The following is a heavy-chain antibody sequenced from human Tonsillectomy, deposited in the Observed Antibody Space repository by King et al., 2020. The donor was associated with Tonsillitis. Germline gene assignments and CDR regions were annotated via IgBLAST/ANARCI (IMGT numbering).Heavy chain of an antibody. J-gene: IGHJ4*02. Sequence: VQLQESGPGLVKPSETLSLTCTVSGGSISSYYWNWIRQPPGKGLEWIGYIYYSGSTNYNPSLKSRVTISVDTSENQFSLKLSSVTAADTAVYYCARGDSSGWYSHFDYWGQGTLVTVSS. D-gene: IGHD6-19*01. V-gene: IGHV4-59*01. CDR2: IYYSGST. CDR3: ARGDSSGWYSHFDY. CDR1: GGSISSYY.